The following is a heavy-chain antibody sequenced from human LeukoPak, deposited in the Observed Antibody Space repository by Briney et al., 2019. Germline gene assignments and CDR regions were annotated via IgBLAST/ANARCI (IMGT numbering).Heavy chain of an antibody. Sequence: GGSLRLSCAASGFTFSTFAMIWVRQPPGKGLEWVSYISSSGSTKYYADSVKGRFTISRDNAKNSLYLQMNSLRAEDTAVYYCARDGTLTLYGSGSYYPLGAFDIWGQGTMVTVSS. V-gene: IGHV3-48*03. CDR1: GFTFSTFA. D-gene: IGHD3-10*01. CDR3: ARDGTLTLYGSGSYYPLGAFDI. J-gene: IGHJ3*02. CDR2: ISSSGSTK.